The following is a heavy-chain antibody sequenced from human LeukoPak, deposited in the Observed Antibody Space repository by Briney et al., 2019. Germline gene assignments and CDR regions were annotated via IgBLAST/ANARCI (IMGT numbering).Heavy chain of an antibody. D-gene: IGHD2-2*01. Sequence: GGSLRLSCAASGFTFKNYGMHWVRQAPGKGLEWVAVIWYDGSKKYYGESVKGRFTISRDNSKNTLYLQMDSLRDEDTAVYYCAGDERSRYLDLWGQGTLVIVSS. CDR2: IWYDGSKK. V-gene: IGHV3-33*01. CDR1: GFTFKNYG. J-gene: IGHJ4*02. CDR3: AGDERSRYLDL.